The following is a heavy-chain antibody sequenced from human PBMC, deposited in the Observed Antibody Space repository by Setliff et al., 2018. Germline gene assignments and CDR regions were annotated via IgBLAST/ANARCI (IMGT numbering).Heavy chain of an antibody. Sequence: ASVKVSCKASGDTSTTYAIHWVRQAPGRGLEWMGWINAGNGNIRYSQNFQGRVTITRDTSASTAYMELSSLTSEDTAMYYCARGDVYSGSYYHFDYWGQGTLVTVS. CDR2: INAGNGNI. D-gene: IGHD1-26*01. V-gene: IGHV1-3*01. CDR3: ARGDVYSGSYYHFDY. J-gene: IGHJ4*02. CDR1: GDTSTTYA.